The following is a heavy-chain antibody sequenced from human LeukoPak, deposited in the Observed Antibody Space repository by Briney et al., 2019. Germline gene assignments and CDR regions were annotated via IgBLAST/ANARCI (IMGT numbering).Heavy chain of an antibody. D-gene: IGHD2-2*01. CDR1: GGSFSGYY. CDR2: INHSGST. CDR3: ARGLRREDIVVVPAAIRRESLSSQRLNFDY. J-gene: IGHJ4*02. Sequence: SETLSLTCAVYGGSFSGYYWSWIRQPPGKGLEWIGEINHSGSTNYNPPLKSRVTISVDTSKNQFSLKLSSVTAADTAVYYCARGLRREDIVVVPAAIRRESLSSQRLNFDYWGQGTLVTVSS. V-gene: IGHV4-34*01.